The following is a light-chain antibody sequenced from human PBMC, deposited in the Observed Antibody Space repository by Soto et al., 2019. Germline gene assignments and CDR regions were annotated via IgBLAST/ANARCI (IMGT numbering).Light chain of an antibody. V-gene: IGKV3-20*01. J-gene: IGKJ2*01. Sequence: EIVLTQSPGTRSLSPGERATLSSRVSQSVSSTYLAWYQQKPGQAPRLLIYGASSRATGIPDRFSGSGSGTDFTLTISRLELEDFAVYYCQRYDISPFPFGQVTKLEIK. CDR2: GAS. CDR3: QRYDISPFP. CDR1: QSVSSTY.